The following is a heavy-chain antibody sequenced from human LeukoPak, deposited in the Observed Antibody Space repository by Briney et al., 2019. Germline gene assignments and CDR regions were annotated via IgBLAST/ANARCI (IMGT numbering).Heavy chain of an antibody. CDR2: IYYSGST. D-gene: IGHD2-15*01. V-gene: IGHV4-39*07. Sequence: SETLSLTCTVSGGSISNYNYYWGWIRQPPGKGLEWIGSIYYSGSTYYNPSLNSRLTMSVDTSRNQFSLKLSSVTAADTAVYYCARRYCSGGSCYSDRGAFDIWGQGTMVTVSS. CDR3: ARRYCSGGSCYSDRGAFDI. CDR1: GGSISNYNYY. J-gene: IGHJ3*02.